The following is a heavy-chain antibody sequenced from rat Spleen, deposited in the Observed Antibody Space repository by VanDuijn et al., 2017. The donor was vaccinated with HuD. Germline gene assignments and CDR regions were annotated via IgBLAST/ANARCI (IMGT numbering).Heavy chain of an antibody. Sequence: EVQLVESGGGLVQPGRSLKLSCAASGFTFSDYYMAWVRQAPTKGLEWVATISYDGSSTYYRDSVKGRFTISRDTAQNTLYLQMNSLRSEDTATYYCTTDTFYDGTYYPGGFDYWGQGVMVTVSS. CDR1: GFTFSDYY. V-gene: IGHV5-20*01. J-gene: IGHJ2*01. D-gene: IGHD1-12*02. CDR2: ISYDGSST. CDR3: TTDTFYDGTYYPGGFDY.